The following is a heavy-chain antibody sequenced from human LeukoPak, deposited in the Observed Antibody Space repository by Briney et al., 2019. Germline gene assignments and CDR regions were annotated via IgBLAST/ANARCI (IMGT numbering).Heavy chain of an antibody. J-gene: IGHJ4*02. CDR3: ARGGYYDSSAYRVLDY. V-gene: IGHV1-2*02. CDR1: GYTFTGYY. Sequence: ASVKVSCKASGYTFTGYYMHWVRRAPGQGLEWMGWINPNSGSTNSAQKFQGRVTMTRDTSISTAHMELSRLRSDDTAVYYCARGGYYDSSAYRVLDYWGQGTLVTVSS. D-gene: IGHD3-22*01. CDR2: INPNSGST.